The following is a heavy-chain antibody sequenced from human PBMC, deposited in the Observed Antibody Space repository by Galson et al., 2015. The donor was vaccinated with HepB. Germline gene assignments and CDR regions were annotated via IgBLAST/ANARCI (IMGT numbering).Heavy chain of an antibody. D-gene: IGHD3-22*01. V-gene: IGHV1-69*13. J-gene: IGHJ4*02. CDR2: IIPIFGTA. Sequence: SVKVSCKASGGTFSSYAISWVRQAPGQGLEWMGGIIPIFGTANYAQKFQGRVTITADESTSTAYMELSSLRSEDTAVYYCARSLHYYDSSGYYFDYWGQGTLVTVSS. CDR1: GGTFSSYA. CDR3: ARSLHYYDSSGYYFDY.